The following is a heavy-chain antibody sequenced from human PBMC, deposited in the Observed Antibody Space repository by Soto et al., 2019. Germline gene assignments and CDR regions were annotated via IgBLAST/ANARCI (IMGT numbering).Heavy chain of an antibody. CDR3: ANEGLRGYYYDGMDV. V-gene: IGHV3-23*01. Sequence: EVQLLESGGGLVQPGGSLRLSCAASGLNFSRYTMSWVRQAPGKGLEWVSAISGSGGSTHYADSVKGRFTISRDNSKNTLDLQLNSLRVEDTALYYCANEGLRGYYYDGMDVWGQGTTVTVS. CDR1: GLNFSRYT. D-gene: IGHD4-17*01. CDR2: ISGSGGST. J-gene: IGHJ6*02.